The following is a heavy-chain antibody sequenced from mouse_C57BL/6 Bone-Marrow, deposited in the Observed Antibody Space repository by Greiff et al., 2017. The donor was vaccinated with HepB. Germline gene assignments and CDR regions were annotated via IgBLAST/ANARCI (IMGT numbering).Heavy chain of an antibody. CDR2: IYPRSGNT. CDR3: ARPKLSSTVVDY. J-gene: IGHJ2*01. V-gene: IGHV1-81*01. CDR1: GYTFTSYG. Sequence: QVQLKESGAELARPGASVKLSCKASGYTFTSYGISWVKQRTGQGLEWIGEIYPRSGNTYYNEKFKGKATLTADKSSSTAYMELRSLTSEDSAVYFCARPKLSSTVVDYWGQGTTLTVSS. D-gene: IGHD1-1*01.